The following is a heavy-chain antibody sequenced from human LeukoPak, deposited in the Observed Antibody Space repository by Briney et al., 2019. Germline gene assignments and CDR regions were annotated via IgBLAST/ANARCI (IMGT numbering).Heavy chain of an antibody. D-gene: IGHD3-22*01. CDR3: ARAFEHYYDSSGYSSYYFDY. V-gene: IGHV1-69*13. J-gene: IGHJ4*02. CDR2: IIPIFGTA. Sequence: ASVKVSCKASGGTFSSYAISWVRQAPGQGLEWMGGIIPIFGTANYAQKFQGRVTITADESTSTAYMELSSLRSEDTAVYYCARAFEHYYDSSGYSSYYFDYWGQGTLVTVSS. CDR1: GGTFSSYA.